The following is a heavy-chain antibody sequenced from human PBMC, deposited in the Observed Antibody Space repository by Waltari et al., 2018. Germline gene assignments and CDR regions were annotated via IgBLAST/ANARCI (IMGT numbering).Heavy chain of an antibody. CDR2: ISRGSTFI. CDR3: AREWGVMVGTAGYYLDY. J-gene: IGHJ4*02. Sequence: EVQLVGSGGGLVKPGGSLSLSCAASGFPVRSYTMNWVRQAPWKGLEWVSSISRGSTFICYADSVKGRFTISRDNDKNSLYLQMNSLRAEDTAVYYCAREWGVMVGTAGYYLDYWGQGTLVTVSS. D-gene: IGHD2-15*01. CDR1: GFPVRSYT. V-gene: IGHV3-21*01.